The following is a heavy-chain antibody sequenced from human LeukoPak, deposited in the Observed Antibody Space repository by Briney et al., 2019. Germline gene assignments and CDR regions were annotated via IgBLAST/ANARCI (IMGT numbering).Heavy chain of an antibody. Sequence: GGSLRLSCAASGFTFSSYAMSWVRQTPGEGLEWVSAISGSGGSTYYADSVKGRFTISRDNSKNTLYLQMNSLRAEDTAVYYCAKDLLEWLNGSPTNFDYWGQGTLVTVSS. J-gene: IGHJ4*02. V-gene: IGHV3-23*01. CDR1: GFTFSSYA. D-gene: IGHD3-3*01. CDR2: ISGSGGST. CDR3: AKDLLEWLNGSPTNFDY.